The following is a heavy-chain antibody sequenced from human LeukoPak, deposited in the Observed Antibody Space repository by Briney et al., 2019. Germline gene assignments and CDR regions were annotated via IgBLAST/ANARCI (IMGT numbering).Heavy chain of an antibody. V-gene: IGHV3-23*01. Sequence: PGGSLRLSCVGSGFSFSSFAMSWVRQAPGKGLEWVSTVSGGGAYTYYADSVKGRFTVSRDDSKRMHFLQMNSLRPEDTALYFCAKRITVSAGYYLDSWGQETLVTVSS. J-gene: IGHJ4*02. CDR3: AKRITVSAGYYLDS. CDR1: GFSFSSFA. D-gene: IGHD2-8*01. CDR2: VSGGGAYT.